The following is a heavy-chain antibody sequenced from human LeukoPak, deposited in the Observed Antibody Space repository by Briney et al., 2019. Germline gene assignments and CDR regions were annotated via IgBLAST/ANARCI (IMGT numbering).Heavy chain of an antibody. CDR2: IYYSGST. V-gene: IGHV4-39*07. Sequence: PSETLSLTCTVSGGSISSSSYYWGWIRQPPGKGLECIGSIYYSGSTYYNPSLKSRVTISVDTSKKQFSLKVRYVTAAVTAVYYCARNPRSHTWIHPSRVDYWGQGTLVTVSS. D-gene: IGHD5-18*01. CDR3: ARNPRSHTWIHPSRVDY. J-gene: IGHJ4*02. CDR1: GGSISSSSYY.